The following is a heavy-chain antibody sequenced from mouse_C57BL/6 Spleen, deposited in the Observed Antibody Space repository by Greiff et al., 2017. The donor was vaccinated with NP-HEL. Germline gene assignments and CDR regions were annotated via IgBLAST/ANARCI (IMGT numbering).Heavy chain of an antibody. V-gene: IGHV1-61*01. CDR2: IYPSDGET. D-gene: IGHD2-4*01. Sequence: VQLQQPGAELVRPGSSVKLSCKASGYTFTSYWMDWVKQRPGQGLEWIGNIYPSDGETHYNQKFKDKATLTVDKSSSTAYIQLIGLPSEDSAFYDCARGSLSYDYDDYAMDYWGQGTSVTVSS. CDR3: ARGSLSYDYDDYAMDY. CDR1: GYTFTSYW. J-gene: IGHJ4*01.